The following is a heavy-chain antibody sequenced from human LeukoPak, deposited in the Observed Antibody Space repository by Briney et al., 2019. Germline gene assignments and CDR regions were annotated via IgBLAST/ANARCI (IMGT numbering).Heavy chain of an antibody. J-gene: IGHJ5*02. V-gene: IGHV4-31*03. CDR1: GGSISSGGYY. CDR2: IYYSGST. D-gene: IGHD2-15*01. CDR3: ASSLVVYNWFDP. Sequence: PSETLSLTCTVSGGSISSGGYYWSWIRQHPGKGLEWIGYIYYSGSTYYNPSLKSRVTISVDTSKNQFSLKLSSVTAADTAVYYCASSLVVYNWFDPWGQGTLVTVSS.